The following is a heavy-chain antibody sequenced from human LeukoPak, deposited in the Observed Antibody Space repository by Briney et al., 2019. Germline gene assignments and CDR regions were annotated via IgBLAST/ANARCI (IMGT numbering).Heavy chain of an antibody. CDR1: GYSFTSYG. V-gene: IGHV1-18*01. J-gene: IGHJ4*02. CDR2: ISAYNGNT. Sequence: GESLKISCKGSGYSFTSYGISWVRQAPGQGLEWMGWISAYNGNTNYAQKLQGRVTMTTDTSTSTAYMELRSLRSDDTAVYYCARELDYWGQGTLVTVSS. CDR3: ARELDY.